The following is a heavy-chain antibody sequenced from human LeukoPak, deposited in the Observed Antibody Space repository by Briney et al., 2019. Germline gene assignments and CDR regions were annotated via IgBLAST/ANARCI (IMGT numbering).Heavy chain of an antibody. J-gene: IGHJ6*03. CDR2: IYYSGST. Sequence: SETLSLTCTVSGGSISSYYWSWIRQPPGKGLQWIGYIYYSGSTNYNPSLKSRVTISVDTSKNQFSLKLSSVTAADTAVYYCARSSEGRYYYDSSGYSYYYYYMDVWGKGTTVTISS. CDR3: ARSSEGRYYYDSSGYSYYYYYMDV. CDR1: GGSISSYY. D-gene: IGHD3-22*01. V-gene: IGHV4-59*01.